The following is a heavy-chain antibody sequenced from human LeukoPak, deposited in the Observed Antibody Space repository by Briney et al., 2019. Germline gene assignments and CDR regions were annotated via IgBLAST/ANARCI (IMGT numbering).Heavy chain of an antibody. D-gene: IGHD6-25*01. Sequence: GGSLRLSCAASGFSFSGSDMNWVRQAPGKALEWLSYISSSCSIIFYADSVRGRFAISRDDAKSSLYLQINGLRVEDTAFYYCARDSLAGFDSWGQGTLVTVSS. CDR1: GFSFSGSD. V-gene: IGHV3-48*03. CDR3: ARDSLAGFDS. J-gene: IGHJ4*02. CDR2: ISSSCSII.